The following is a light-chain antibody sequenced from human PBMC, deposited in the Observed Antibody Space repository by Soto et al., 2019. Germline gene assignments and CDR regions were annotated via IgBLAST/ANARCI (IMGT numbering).Light chain of an antibody. V-gene: IGKV1-39*01. CDR1: QTITNY. Sequence: DIKLTQSPSSLSTSVGDRVTITCRASQTITNYLNWYQQQPGKAPKLLIYTASSLQSGVPSRFSGSGSGTAFTLTISRLQPEDFATYYCQHSYTTPSSFGQGTKLEIK. J-gene: IGKJ2*03. CDR2: TAS. CDR3: QHSYTTPSS.